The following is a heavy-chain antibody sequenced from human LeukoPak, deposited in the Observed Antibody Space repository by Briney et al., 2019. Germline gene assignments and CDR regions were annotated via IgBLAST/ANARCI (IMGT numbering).Heavy chain of an antibody. Sequence: GGSLRLSCAASGFTFDDYGMRWVRHAPGKGLEWVSGISWNSGSIGYADSVKGRFTISRDNAKNSLYLQMNSLRAEDTALYFCAKAGMEGYGLTRQYYFYYWGQGTLVTVSS. J-gene: IGHJ4*02. CDR3: AKAGMEGYGLTRQYYFYY. CDR2: ISWNSGSI. V-gene: IGHV3-9*01. D-gene: IGHD5-18*01. CDR1: GFTFDDYG.